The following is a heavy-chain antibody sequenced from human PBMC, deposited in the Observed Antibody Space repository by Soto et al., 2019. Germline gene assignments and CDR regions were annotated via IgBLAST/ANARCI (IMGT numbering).Heavy chain of an antibody. CDR1: GGSISSYY. D-gene: IGHD3-22*01. CDR2: IYYSGST. CDR3: ARRVGSYGYDYYDSSGYYYDY. V-gene: IGHV4-59*01. J-gene: IGHJ4*02. Sequence: SETLSLTCTVSGGSISSYYWSWIRQPPGKGLEWIGYIYYSGSTNYNPSLKSRVTISVDTSKNQFSLKLSSVTAADTAVYYCARRVGSYGYDYYDSSGYYYDYWGQGTLVTVSS.